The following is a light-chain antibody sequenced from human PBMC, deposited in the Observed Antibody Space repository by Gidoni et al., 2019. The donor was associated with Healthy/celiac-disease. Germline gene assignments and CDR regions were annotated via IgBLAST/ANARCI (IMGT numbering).Light chain of an antibody. CDR3: QQRSNWPPMYT. CDR1: QRVSSY. V-gene: IGKV3-11*01. CDR2: DAS. J-gene: IGKJ2*01. Sequence: ELVLTQSAATLSWSPVARATISCSASQRVSSYLAWYQQKPGQSPRLLIYDASNMATCIPARFSGSWSGTDFTLTISSLEPEDFVVYYCQQRSNWPPMYTFGQGTKLEIK.